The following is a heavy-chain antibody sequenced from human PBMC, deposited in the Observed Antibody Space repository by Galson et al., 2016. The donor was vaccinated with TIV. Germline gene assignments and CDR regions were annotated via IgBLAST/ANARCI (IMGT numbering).Heavy chain of an antibody. CDR1: GDAINSSRYF. V-gene: IGHV4-39*01. J-gene: IGHJ4*02. CDR3: ARHLNSYGSGNYYFTH. Sequence: QVQLQESGPGLVKPSETLSLTCTVFGDAINSSRYFWGWVRQTPQKVLEWIGGIYYGWSTYYTTSRQLRLTISVDTSKGQFSLWLRSVTASDTAVYYCARHLNSYGSGNYYFTHWGQGILVTVSS. CDR2: IYYGWST. D-gene: IGHD3-10*01.